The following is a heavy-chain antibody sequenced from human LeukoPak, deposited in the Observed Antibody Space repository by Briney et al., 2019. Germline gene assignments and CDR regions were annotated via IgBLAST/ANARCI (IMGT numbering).Heavy chain of an antibody. V-gene: IGHV1-24*01. D-gene: IGHD3-3*01. CDR3: ATEGRSYYDFWSGRYFDL. CDR2: FDPEDGET. Sequence: ASVKVSCXVSGYTLTELSMHWVRLAPGKGLEWMGGFDPEDGETIYAQKFQGRVTMTEDTSTDTAYMELSSLRSEDTAVYYCATEGRSYYDFWSGRYFDLWGRGTLVTVSS. CDR1: GYTLTELS. J-gene: IGHJ2*01.